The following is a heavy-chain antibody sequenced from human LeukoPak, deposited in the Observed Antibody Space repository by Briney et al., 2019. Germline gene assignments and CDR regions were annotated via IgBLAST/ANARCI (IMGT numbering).Heavy chain of an antibody. CDR3: ARGLSRAGDSDY. CDR1: GGSFSGYY. J-gene: IGHJ4*02. CDR2: INHSGST. D-gene: IGHD6-19*01. Sequence: SETLSLTCTVYGGSFSGYYWSWIRQPPGKGLEWIGEINHSGSTNYNPSLKSRVTISVDTSKNQFSLKLSSVTAADTAVYYCARGLSRAGDSDYWGQGTLVTVSS. V-gene: IGHV4-34*01.